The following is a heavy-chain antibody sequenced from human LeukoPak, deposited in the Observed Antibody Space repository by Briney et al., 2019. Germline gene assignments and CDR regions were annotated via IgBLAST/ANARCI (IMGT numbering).Heavy chain of an antibody. J-gene: IGHJ3*02. V-gene: IGHV1-69*13. Sequence: SVKVSCKASGGTFSSYAISWVRQAPGQGLEWMGGIIPIFGTANYAQKFQGRVTITADESTSTAYMELSSLRSEDTAVYYCARPNKTVGGAFDIWGQGTMVTVSS. CDR2: IIPIFGTA. D-gene: IGHD1-26*01. CDR1: GGTFSSYA. CDR3: ARPNKTVGGAFDI.